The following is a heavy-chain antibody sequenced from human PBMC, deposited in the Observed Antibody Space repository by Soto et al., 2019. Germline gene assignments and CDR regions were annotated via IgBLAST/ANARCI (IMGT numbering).Heavy chain of an antibody. J-gene: IGHJ6*02. V-gene: IGHV4-39*02. Sequence: SETLSLTCTVSGGSISSYYWSWIRQPPGKGLEWIGSIYYSGSTYYNPSLKSRVTISVDTSKNQFSLKLSSVTAADTAVYYCAREPGYYGSGSYGYYYYYGMDVWGQGTTVTVSS. CDR1: GGSISSYY. D-gene: IGHD3-10*01. CDR3: AREPGYYGSGSYGYYYYYGMDV. CDR2: IYYSGST.